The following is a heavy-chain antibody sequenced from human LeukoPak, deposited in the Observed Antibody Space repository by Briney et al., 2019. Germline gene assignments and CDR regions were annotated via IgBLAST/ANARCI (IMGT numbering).Heavy chain of an antibody. CDR3: ARGGAVAGTRGSYYYYYYYMDV. Sequence: SETLSLTCTVSGGSISSYYWSWIRQPAGQGLEWIGRIYTSGSTNYNPSLKSRVTISVDKSKNQFSLKLSSVTAADAAVYYCARGGAVAGTRGSYYYYYYYMDVWGKGTTVTVSS. D-gene: IGHD6-19*01. V-gene: IGHV4-4*07. J-gene: IGHJ6*03. CDR1: GGSISSYY. CDR2: IYTSGST.